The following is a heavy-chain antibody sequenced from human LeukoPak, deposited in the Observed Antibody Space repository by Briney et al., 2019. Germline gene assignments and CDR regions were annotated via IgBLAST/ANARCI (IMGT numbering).Heavy chain of an antibody. J-gene: IGHJ3*02. D-gene: IGHD2-2*01. CDR2: ISAYNGNT. V-gene: IGHV1-18*01. Sequence: ASVKVSCKASGYTCTSYGISWVRQAPGQGLEWMGWISAYNGNTNYAQKLQGRVTMTTDTSTSTAYMELRSLRSDDTAVYYCAREYCSSTSCYPDIWGQGTMVTVSS. CDR3: AREYCSSTSCYPDI. CDR1: GYTCTSYG.